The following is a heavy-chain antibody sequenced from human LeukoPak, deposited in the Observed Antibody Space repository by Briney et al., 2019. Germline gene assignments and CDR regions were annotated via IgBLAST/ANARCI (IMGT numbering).Heavy chain of an antibody. CDR2: ISSSSSYI. D-gene: IGHD3-22*01. Sequence: GGSLRLSCAASGLTFSSYAMSWVRQAPGKGLEWVSGISSSSSYIYYADSVKGRFTISRDNAKNSLYLQMNSLRAEDTAVYYCAREDSSGLHFDYWGQGTLVTVSS. V-gene: IGHV3-21*01. CDR3: AREDSSGLHFDY. CDR1: GLTFSSYA. J-gene: IGHJ4*02.